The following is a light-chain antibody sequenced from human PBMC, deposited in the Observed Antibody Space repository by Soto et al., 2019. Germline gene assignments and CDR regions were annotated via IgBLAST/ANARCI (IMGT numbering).Light chain of an antibody. CDR2: DAS. V-gene: IGKV3-11*01. Sequence: EIVLTQSPATLSLSPGERATLSCRASQSVRSYLAWYQQKPGQVPRLLIYDASKRATGIPARFNGSGSGTDFTLTISSLEPEDFAVYYCQQCSHWAFTFGPGTKVDIK. J-gene: IGKJ3*01. CDR3: QQCSHWAFT. CDR1: QSVRSY.